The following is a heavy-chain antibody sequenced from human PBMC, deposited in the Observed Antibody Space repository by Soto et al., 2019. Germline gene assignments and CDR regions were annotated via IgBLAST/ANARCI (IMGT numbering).Heavy chain of an antibody. Sequence: LSLSCAASGFIFRSYSLNWVRQVPGKGLEWLSYISSSSRITYYADSVKGRFTVSRDNAKNSLYLQMNSLRDEDTAVYYCARDQDIVVAPGAYGMDVWGQGTTVTSP. J-gene: IGHJ6*02. CDR1: GFIFRSYS. CDR2: ISSSSRIT. V-gene: IGHV3-48*02. D-gene: IGHD2-2*01. CDR3: ARDQDIVVAPGAYGMDV.